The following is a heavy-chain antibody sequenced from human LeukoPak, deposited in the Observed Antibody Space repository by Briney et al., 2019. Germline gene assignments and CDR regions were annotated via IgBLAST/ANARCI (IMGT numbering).Heavy chain of an antibody. Sequence: GGSLRLSCAASGFTFSSYAMSWVRQAPGKGLEWVSAISGSGGSTYYADSVKGRFTISRDNSKNTLYLQMNSLRAEDTAVYYCAKVTGPSPAEGLDYWGQGTLVTVSS. J-gene: IGHJ4*02. CDR2: ISGSGGST. CDR1: GFTFSSYA. CDR3: AKVTGPSPAEGLDY. V-gene: IGHV3-23*01.